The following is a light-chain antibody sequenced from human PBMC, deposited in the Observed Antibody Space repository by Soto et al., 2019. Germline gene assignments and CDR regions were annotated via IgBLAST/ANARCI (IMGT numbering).Light chain of an antibody. CDR3: QQYVASPYT. Sequence: IPLNQSPSSLSASGGDRVTITCPASQGISSYLNWYQQKPGKAPKLLIYAASSLQSGVPSRFSASGSGTDFTLTISSLEPEDFAVYYCQQYVASPYTFGQGTKVDIK. V-gene: IGKV1-39*01. CDR2: AAS. CDR1: QGISSY. J-gene: IGKJ2*01.